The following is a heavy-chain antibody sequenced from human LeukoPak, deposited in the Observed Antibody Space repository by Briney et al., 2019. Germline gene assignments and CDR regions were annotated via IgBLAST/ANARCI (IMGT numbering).Heavy chain of an antibody. J-gene: IGHJ4*02. CDR1: GGTFSSYA. V-gene: IGHV1-69*13. CDR3: ARAGARFLEWLPADY. Sequence: SVKVSCKASGGTFSSYAIGWVRQAPGQGLEWMGGIIPIFGTANYAQKFQGRVTITADESTSTAYMELSSLRSEDTAVYYCARAGARFLEWLPADYWGQGTLVTVSS. D-gene: IGHD3-3*01. CDR2: IIPIFGTA.